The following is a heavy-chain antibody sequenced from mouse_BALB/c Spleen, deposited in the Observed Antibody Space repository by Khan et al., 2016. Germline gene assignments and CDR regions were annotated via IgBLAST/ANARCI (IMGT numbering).Heavy chain of an antibody. CDR2: IYPGGGYT. V-gene: IGHV1-63*02. D-gene: IGHD1-1*01. CDR1: GYTFTNYW. CDR3: ARFYYGSSYWYFDV. Sequence: QIQLVPSGAELVRPGTSVKISCKASGYTFTNYWLGWVKQRPGHGLEWIGDIYPGGGYTNYNEKFKGKDTLTADIASSTAYMQLSSLTSEDSAVYFCARFYYGSSYWYFDVWGAGTTVTVSS. J-gene: IGHJ1*01.